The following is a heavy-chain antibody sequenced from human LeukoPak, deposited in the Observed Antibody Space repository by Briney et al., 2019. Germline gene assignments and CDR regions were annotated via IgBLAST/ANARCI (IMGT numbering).Heavy chain of an antibody. V-gene: IGHV3-48*01. CDR2: ISSSSSTI. J-gene: IGHJ4*02. Sequence: GGSLSLSCAASGFTFSSYSMNWVRQAPGKGLEWVSYISSSSSTIYYADSVKGRFTISRDNSENTLYLQMNSLRAEDTAVYYCAKDFSGSYLFLDYWGQGTLVTVSS. D-gene: IGHD3-10*01. CDR3: AKDFSGSYLFLDY. CDR1: GFTFSSYS.